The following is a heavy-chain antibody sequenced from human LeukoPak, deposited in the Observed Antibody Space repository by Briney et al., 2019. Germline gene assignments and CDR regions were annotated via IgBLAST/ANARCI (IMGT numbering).Heavy chain of an antibody. CDR1: GGAIRSHY. J-gene: IGHJ4*02. Sequence: SETLSLTCTVSGGAIRSHYWNWIRQPAGKGLEWIGRIYSSGYTNDNPFLKSRITMSVDTSKNQFSLKLSSVTAADTAVYYCARGAYSGSYYYFDYWGQGTLVTVSS. V-gene: IGHV4-4*07. D-gene: IGHD1-26*01. CDR3: ARGAYSGSYYYFDY. CDR2: IYSSGYT.